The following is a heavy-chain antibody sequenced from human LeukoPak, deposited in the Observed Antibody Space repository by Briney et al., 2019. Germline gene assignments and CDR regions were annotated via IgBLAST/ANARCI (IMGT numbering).Heavy chain of an antibody. CDR3: ARGGGRYSVDY. D-gene: IGHD1-26*01. Sequence: ASVKVSSKASGYTFIDYYMHWVRQAPGQGLEWIGWISPNSGGTKYVQKFQGRVTMTRDTSTTTVYMELSGLSFDDTAVYYCARGGGRYSVDYWGQGTLVIVSS. CDR1: GYTFIDYY. CDR2: ISPNSGGT. J-gene: IGHJ4*02. V-gene: IGHV1-2*02.